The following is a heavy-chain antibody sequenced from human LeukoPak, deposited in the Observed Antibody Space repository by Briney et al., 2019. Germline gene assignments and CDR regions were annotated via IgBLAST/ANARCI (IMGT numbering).Heavy chain of an antibody. CDR2: IYYSGST. CDR1: GGSVSSGSYH. V-gene: IGHV4-61*01. D-gene: IGHD5-24*01. Sequence: PSETLSLTCTVSGGSVSSGSYHWRWIRQPPGKGLEWIGYIYYSGSTNYNPSLKSRVTISVDTSKNQFSLKLSSVTAADTAVYYCARDSEMATMNWGQGTLVTVSS. CDR3: ARDSEMATMN. J-gene: IGHJ4*02.